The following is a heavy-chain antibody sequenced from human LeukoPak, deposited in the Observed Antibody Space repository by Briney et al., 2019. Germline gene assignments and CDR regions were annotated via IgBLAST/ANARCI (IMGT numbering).Heavy chain of an antibody. D-gene: IGHD2-8*01. CDR3: AKDRSCTNDICHGDFDY. J-gene: IGHJ4*02. Sequence: GGSLRLSCAASGFTFSSYAVSWVRQAPGKGLEWVSSISGSGGSTYSADSVKGRFTISRDNSRNTLYLQMNSLRAEDTALYYCAKDRSCTNDICHGDFDYWGQGTLVTVSS. CDR1: GFTFSSYA. CDR2: ISGSGGST. V-gene: IGHV3-23*01.